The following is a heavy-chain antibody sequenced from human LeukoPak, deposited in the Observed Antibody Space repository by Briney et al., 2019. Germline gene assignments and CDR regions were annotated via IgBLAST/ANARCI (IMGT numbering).Heavy chain of an antibody. V-gene: IGHV3-48*02. Sequence: GGSLRLSCAASGFTFSSYTMNWVRQAPGKGLEWVSYISKSRGTMSYADSVKGRFTISRDNAKNSLFLQMNSLRDEDTAVYYCARDENWGFDYWGQGTLVTVSS. CDR2: ISKSRGTM. D-gene: IGHD7-27*01. CDR3: ARDENWGFDY. J-gene: IGHJ4*02. CDR1: GFTFSSYT.